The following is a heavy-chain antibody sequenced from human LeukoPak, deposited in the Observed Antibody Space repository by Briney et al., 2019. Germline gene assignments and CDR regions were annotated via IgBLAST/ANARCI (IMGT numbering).Heavy chain of an antibody. D-gene: IGHD6-19*01. J-gene: IGHJ4*02. Sequence: GASVKVSCKASGYTFTGYYMHWVRQAPGQGLEWMGWINPNSGGTNYAQKFQGRVTMTRDTSISTAYMELSRLRSDDTAVYYCARVDSLVVAGFFDYWGQGTLVTVSP. CDR2: INPNSGGT. CDR3: ARVDSLVVAGFFDY. V-gene: IGHV1-2*02. CDR1: GYTFTGYY.